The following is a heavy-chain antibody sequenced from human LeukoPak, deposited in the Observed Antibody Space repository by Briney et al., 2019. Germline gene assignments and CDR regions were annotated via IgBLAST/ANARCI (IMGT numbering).Heavy chain of an antibody. CDR2: ISYDGSNK. D-gene: IGHD6-13*01. Sequence: PGGSLRLSCAASGFTFSSYAMHWVRQAPGKGLEWVAVISYDGSNKYYADSVKGRFTISRDNSKSALYLQMNSLRVEDTGIYYCARVGGSNWHPLDYWGQGTLVTVSS. V-gene: IGHV3-30-3*01. CDR3: ARVGGSNWHPLDY. CDR1: GFTFSSYA. J-gene: IGHJ4*02.